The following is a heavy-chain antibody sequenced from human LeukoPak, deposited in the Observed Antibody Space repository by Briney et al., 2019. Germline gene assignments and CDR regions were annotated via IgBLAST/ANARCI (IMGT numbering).Heavy chain of an antibody. CDR1: GFTFSSYS. Sequence: PGGSLRLSCAASGFTFSSYSMNWVRQAPGKGLEWVSSISSSSSYIYYADSVKGRFTISRDNSKNTLYLQMNSLRAEDTAVYYCARDPEAGASLWGQGTLVTVSS. V-gene: IGHV3-21*04. CDR2: ISSSSSYI. D-gene: IGHD6-13*01. J-gene: IGHJ4*02. CDR3: ARDPEAGASL.